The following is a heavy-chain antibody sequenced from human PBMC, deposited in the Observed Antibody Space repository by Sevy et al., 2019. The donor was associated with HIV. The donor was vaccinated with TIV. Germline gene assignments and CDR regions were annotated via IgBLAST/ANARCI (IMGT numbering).Heavy chain of an antibody. CDR3: AREAGYTTTWSPGNY. V-gene: IGHV3-30-3*01. J-gene: IGHJ4*02. Sequence: GGSLRLSCAASGFNFRTHAMHWVRQPPGKGLEWVAVISSTGSHKYYENSLRGRFTISRDNSENTLSLQMNGLRLDDTGLYYCAREAGYTTTWSPGNYWGLGTLVTVSS. D-gene: IGHD5-12*01. CDR1: GFNFRTHA. CDR2: ISSTGSHK.